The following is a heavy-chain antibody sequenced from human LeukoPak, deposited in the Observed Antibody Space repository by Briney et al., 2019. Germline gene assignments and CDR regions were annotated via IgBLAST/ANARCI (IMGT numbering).Heavy chain of an antibody. CDR1: GYTFTSYA. Sequence: ASVKVSCKASGYTFTSYAMHWVRQAPGQRLEWMGWINAGNGNTKYSQKFQGRVTITRDTSASTAYMELSSLRSEDTAVYYCARGADCSSTSCYGQPEYWFDPWGQGTLVTVSS. J-gene: IGHJ5*02. V-gene: IGHV1-3*01. CDR2: INAGNGNT. D-gene: IGHD2-2*01. CDR3: ARGADCSSTSCYGQPEYWFDP.